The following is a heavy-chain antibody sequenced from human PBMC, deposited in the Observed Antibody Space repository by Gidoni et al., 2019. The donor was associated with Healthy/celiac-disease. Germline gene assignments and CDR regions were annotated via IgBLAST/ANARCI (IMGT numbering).Heavy chain of an antibody. CDR3: AGWSSSSAFDY. Sequence: QVQLVESGGGVVQPGRSLRLSCAASGFTFSSYGMHWVRQAPGKGLEWVAVIWYDGSNKYYADSVKGRFTISRDNSKNTLYLQMNSLRAEDTAVYYCAGWSSSSAFDYWGQGTLVTVSS. J-gene: IGHJ4*02. CDR1: GFTFSSYG. V-gene: IGHV3-33*01. D-gene: IGHD6-6*01. CDR2: IWYDGSNK.